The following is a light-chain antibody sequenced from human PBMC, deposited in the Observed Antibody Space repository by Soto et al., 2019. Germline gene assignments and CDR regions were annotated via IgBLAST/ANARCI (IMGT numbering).Light chain of an antibody. V-gene: IGLV1-44*01. Sequence: QSVLTQPPSASGTPGQRVTISCSGSSSNIGSNTVNWYQQLPGTAPKLLIYSNNQRPSGVPDRFSGSKSGTSASLAISGLQSEDEGDYYCAAWDDSLNGSYVFGTGTKLTVL. J-gene: IGLJ1*01. CDR2: SNN. CDR1: SSNIGSNT. CDR3: AAWDDSLNGSYV.